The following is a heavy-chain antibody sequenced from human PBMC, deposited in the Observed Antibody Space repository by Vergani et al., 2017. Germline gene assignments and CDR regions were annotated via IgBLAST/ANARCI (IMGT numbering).Heavy chain of an antibody. J-gene: IGHJ3*02. CDR1: GGSISSSSYY. V-gene: IGHV4-39*01. CDR3: ARHVRGGRVDYYDSSGAFDI. D-gene: IGHD3-22*01. Sequence: QLQLQESGPGLVKPSETLSLTCTVSGGSISSSSYYWGWIRQPPGKGLEWIGSIYYSGSTYYNPSLKSRVTISVDTSKNQFSLKLSSVTAADTAVYYCARHVRGGRVDYYDSSGAFDIWGQGTMVTVSS. CDR2: IYYSGST.